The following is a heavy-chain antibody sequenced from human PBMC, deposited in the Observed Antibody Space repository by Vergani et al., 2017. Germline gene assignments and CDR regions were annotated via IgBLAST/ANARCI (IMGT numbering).Heavy chain of an antibody. CDR3: ARAQKTGGYYLLQDYYYYMDV. D-gene: IGHD3-22*01. CDR1: GGSVSSGSYY. V-gene: IGHV4-61*10. Sequence: QVQLQESGPGLVKPSETLSLTCTVSGGSVSSGSYYWSWIRQPAGKGLEWIGYIYYSGSTNYNPSLKSRVTISVDTSKNQFSLKLSSVTAADTAVYYCARAQKTGGYYLLQDYYYYMDVWGKGTTVTVSS. J-gene: IGHJ6*03. CDR2: IYYSGST.